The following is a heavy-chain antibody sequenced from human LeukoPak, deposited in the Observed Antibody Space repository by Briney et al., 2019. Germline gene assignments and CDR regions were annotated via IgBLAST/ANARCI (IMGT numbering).Heavy chain of an antibody. J-gene: IGHJ4*02. Sequence: GESLKISCKGSGYSFTSYWIGWVRQMPGKGLEWMGIIYPGDSDTRYSPSFQGQVTISADKSISTAYLQWSSLKASDTAMYYRAGQRIPGIAVAGTDYWGQGTLVTVSS. V-gene: IGHV5-51*01. D-gene: IGHD6-19*01. CDR2: IYPGDSDT. CDR3: AGQRIPGIAVAGTDY. CDR1: GYSFTSYW.